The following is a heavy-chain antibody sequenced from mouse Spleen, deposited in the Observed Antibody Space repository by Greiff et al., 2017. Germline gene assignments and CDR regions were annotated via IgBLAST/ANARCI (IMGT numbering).Heavy chain of an antibody. CDR2: IDPENGDT. Sequence: EVQLQQSGAELVRPGASVKLSCTASGFNIKDDYMHWVKQRPEQGLEWIGWIDPENGDTEYASKFQGKATITADTSSNTAYLQLSSLTSEDTAVYYCTPRVFDYWGQGTTLTVSS. V-gene: IGHV14-4*01. CDR3: TPRVFDY. CDR1: GFNIKDDY. J-gene: IGHJ2*01.